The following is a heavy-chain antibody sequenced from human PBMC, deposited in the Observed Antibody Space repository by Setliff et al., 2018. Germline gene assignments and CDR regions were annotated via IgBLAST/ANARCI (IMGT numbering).Heavy chain of an antibody. CDR3: ARDRTRFTMVRGVIITRAFDY. J-gene: IGHJ4*02. CDR2: VYYSGNT. Sequence: PSETLSLTCTVSGGSISTTDYYWGWIRQPPGKGLEWIGCVYYSGNTYYSPSLKSRVTISVDTSKNQFSLKLSSVTAADTAVYYCARDRTRFTMVRGVIITRAFDYWGQGTLVTVSS. V-gene: IGHV4-39*07. D-gene: IGHD3-10*01. CDR1: GGSISTTDYY.